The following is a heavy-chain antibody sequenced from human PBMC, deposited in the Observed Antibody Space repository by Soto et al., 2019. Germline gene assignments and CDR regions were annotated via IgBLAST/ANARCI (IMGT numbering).Heavy chain of an antibody. CDR1: GFTFSSYA. CDR3: AKDGPYCSSSSCLMGFDY. V-gene: IGHV3-23*01. D-gene: IGHD2-2*01. J-gene: IGHJ4*02. CDR2: ISGSGGST. Sequence: EVQLLASGGGLVQPRGSLSISCAASGFTFSSYAMSWVRQAPGNGLEWVSAISGSGGSTYYADSVKGRFTISRDNSKNTLYLQMNSLRAEDTAVYYCAKDGPYCSSSSCLMGFDYWGQGTLVTVSS.